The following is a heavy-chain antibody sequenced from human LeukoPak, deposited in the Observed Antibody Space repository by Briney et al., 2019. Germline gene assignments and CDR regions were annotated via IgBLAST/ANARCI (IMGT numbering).Heavy chain of an antibody. CDR1: GGSISSTGYY. CDR2: RDCSGSA. Sequence: ASETLSLTCIVSGGSISSTGYYWGWIRPPPGKGLEWVGSRDCSGSAYYNTFLKRRVTISVDTSKNQFSLMLSSVTAADAAVYCCAREGYSYGYNPFDYWGQGTPVTVSS. J-gene: IGHJ4*02. CDR3: AREGYSYGYNPFDY. D-gene: IGHD5-18*01. V-gene: IGHV4-39*07.